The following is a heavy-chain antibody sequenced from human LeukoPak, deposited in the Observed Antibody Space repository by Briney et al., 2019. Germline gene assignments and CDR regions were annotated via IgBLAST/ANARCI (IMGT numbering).Heavy chain of an antibody. CDR3: VRGGPFDI. J-gene: IGHJ3*02. CDR1: GFSSNTYH. Sequence: GGSLRLSCAASGFSSNTYHMNWVRQAPGKGLEWVSSISPSSRLIYYADSVKGRFTISRDNAKNSLYLQMDSLRDEDTAFYYCVRGGPFDIWGQGTMVTVS. CDR2: ISPSSRLI. V-gene: IGHV3-48*02.